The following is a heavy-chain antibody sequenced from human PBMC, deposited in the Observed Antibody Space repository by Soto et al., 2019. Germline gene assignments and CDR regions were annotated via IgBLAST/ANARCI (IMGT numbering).Heavy chain of an antibody. CDR3: ARDRPETTMPYYYYGMDV. V-gene: IGHV4-31*03. D-gene: IGHD4-17*01. J-gene: IGHJ6*02. CDR2: IHYSGST. CDR1: RGSISSGGYY. Sequence: QVQLQESGPGLVKPSQTLSLTCTVSRGSISSGGYYWSWIRQHPGKGLEWIGYIHYSGSTYYNPSLKSRVTISLGTSKNQFSLKRSSVTAADTAVYYCARDRPETTMPYYYYGMDVWGQGTTVTVSS.